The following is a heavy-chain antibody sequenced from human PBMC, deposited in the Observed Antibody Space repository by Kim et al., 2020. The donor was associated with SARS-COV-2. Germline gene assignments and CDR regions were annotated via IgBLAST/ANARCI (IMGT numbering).Heavy chain of an antibody. D-gene: IGHD5-12*01. CDR1: GGSISSSNW. V-gene: IGHV4-4*02. Sequence: SETLSLTCAVSGGSISSSNWWSWVRQPPGKGLEWIGEIYHSGSTNYNPSIKSRVTISVDKSKNQFSLKLSSATAAATAVYYCGRDSQWLRGVWAHIHAFDLWGQGTMVTVSS. CDR3: GRDSQWLRGVWAHIHAFDL. CDR2: IYHSGST. J-gene: IGHJ3*01.